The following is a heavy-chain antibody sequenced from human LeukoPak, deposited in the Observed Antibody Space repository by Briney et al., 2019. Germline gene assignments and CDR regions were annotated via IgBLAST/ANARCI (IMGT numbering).Heavy chain of an antibody. Sequence: GGSLRLSCTASGFTFSSFAMNWVRQAPGKGLEWVSSISSSSSYIYYADSVKGRFTISRDNAKNSLYLQMNPLRAEDTAVYYCARDRTTVTTFDYWGQGTLVTVSS. CDR1: GFTFSSFA. D-gene: IGHD4-17*01. J-gene: IGHJ4*02. CDR3: ARDRTTVTTFDY. CDR2: ISSSSSYI. V-gene: IGHV3-21*01.